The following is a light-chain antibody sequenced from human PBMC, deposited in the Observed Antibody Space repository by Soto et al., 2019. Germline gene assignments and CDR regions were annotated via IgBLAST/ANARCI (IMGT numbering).Light chain of an antibody. CDR2: DAS. J-gene: IGKJ1*01. V-gene: IGKV1-5*01. CDR1: QSIISW. CDR3: HQYNTYSWT. Sequence: DIQMTQSPSTLSASVGDRVTITCRASQSIISWLAWYRQTPGKAPSLRIYDASSLESGVPSRISGSGSGTEFTLTISGLQPDDFATYFCHQYNTYSWTLGQGTKVDIK.